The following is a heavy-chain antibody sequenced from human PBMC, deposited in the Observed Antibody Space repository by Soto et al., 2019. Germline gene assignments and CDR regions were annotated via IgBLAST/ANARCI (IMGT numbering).Heavy chain of an antibody. CDR3: AREVYCGGDCQCGWAWWFDP. Sequence: QVQLVQSGAEVKKPGASVKVSCKASGYTFTSYAMHWVRQAPGQRLEWMGWINAGNGNTKYSQKFQGRVTITRDTSASTTYMELSSLRSEDTAVYYCAREVYCGGDCQCGWAWWFDPWGQGTLVTVSS. D-gene: IGHD2-21*02. J-gene: IGHJ5*02. V-gene: IGHV1-3*01. CDR1: GYTFTSYA. CDR2: INAGNGNT.